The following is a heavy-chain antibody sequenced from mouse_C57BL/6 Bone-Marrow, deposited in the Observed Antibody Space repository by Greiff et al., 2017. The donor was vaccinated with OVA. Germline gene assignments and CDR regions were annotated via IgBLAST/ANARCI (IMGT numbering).Heavy chain of an antibody. CDR2: IYPRSGNT. D-gene: IGHD1-1*01. V-gene: IGHV1-81*01. J-gene: IGHJ4*01. Sequence: VQRVESGAELARPGASVKLSCKASGYTFTSYGISWVKQRTGQGLEWIGEIYPRSGNTYYNEKFKGKATLTADKSSSTAYMELRSLTSEDSAVYFCARRNYYGSSQPYYAMDYWGQGTSVTVSS. CDR1: GYTFTSYG. CDR3: ARRNYYGSSQPYYAMDY.